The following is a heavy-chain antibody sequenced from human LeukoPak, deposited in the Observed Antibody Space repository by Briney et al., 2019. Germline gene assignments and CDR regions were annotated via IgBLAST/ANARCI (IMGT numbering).Heavy chain of an antibody. V-gene: IGHV3-73*01. Sequence: GGSLRLSCAASGYTFSGSAMHWVRQASGKGLEWVGRIRSKANSYATAYAASVKGRFTISRDDSKNTAYLQMNSLKTEDTAVYYCWTPNGYHDYWGQGTLVTVSS. D-gene: IGHD2-2*01. CDR1: GYTFSGSA. CDR2: IRSKANSYAT. J-gene: IGHJ4*02. CDR3: WTPNGYHDY.